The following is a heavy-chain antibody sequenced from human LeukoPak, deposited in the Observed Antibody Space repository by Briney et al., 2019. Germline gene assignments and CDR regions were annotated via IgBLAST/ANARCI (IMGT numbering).Heavy chain of an antibody. Sequence: GASVKVSCKASGYTFTSYGISWVRQAPGQGLEWMGWVSPYNGDTNYAQKFRGRVTMYTDTSTSTAYMELRSLRFDDTAIYYCVKDWHILTGRNCFDPWGQGTLVTVSS. V-gene: IGHV1-18*01. CDR1: GYTFTSYG. J-gene: IGHJ5*02. CDR2: VSPYNGDT. CDR3: VKDWHILTGRNCFDP. D-gene: IGHD3-9*01.